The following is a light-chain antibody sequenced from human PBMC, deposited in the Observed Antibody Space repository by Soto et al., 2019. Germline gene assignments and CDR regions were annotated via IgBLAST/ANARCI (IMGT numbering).Light chain of an antibody. CDR3: SSYTSSSTLNVV. J-gene: IGLJ2*01. V-gene: IGLV2-14*01. CDR2: DVS. Sequence: QSALTQPASVSGSPGQSITISCTGTSSDVGGYNYVSWYQQHPGKAPKLMIYDVSNRPSGVSNRFSGSKSGNTASLTISGLQAEDEADYYCSSYTSSSTLNVVFGGGTTVTVL. CDR1: SSDVGGYNY.